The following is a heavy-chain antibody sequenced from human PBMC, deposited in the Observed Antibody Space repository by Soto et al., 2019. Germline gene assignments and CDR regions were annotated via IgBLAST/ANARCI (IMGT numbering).Heavy chain of an antibody. Sequence: SHTLSLTYAISGYSVSSNSAALNWIRQSPSRGLEWLGRTYYKSKWYNDYAVSVKSRITINPDTSKNQFSLQLNSVTPEDTAVYYCARDRSGNDSGMDVWGQGTTVTVSS. V-gene: IGHV6-1*01. CDR1: GYSVSSNSAA. CDR3: ARDRSGNDSGMDV. J-gene: IGHJ6*02. D-gene: IGHD5-12*01. CDR2: TYYKSKWYN.